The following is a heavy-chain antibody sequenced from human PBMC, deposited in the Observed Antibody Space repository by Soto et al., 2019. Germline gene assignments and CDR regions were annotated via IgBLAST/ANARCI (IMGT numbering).Heavy chain of an antibody. Sequence: GASVKVSCKASGYLFTAYSMHWVRLAPGQGLEWMGVVNPSGGSTKYARNFQGRVTMTRDTSTTTIYMELSSLRSDDTAIYYCAREENCSGGTCYSEYFHRWGQGTLVTVSS. J-gene: IGHJ1*01. V-gene: IGHV1-46*01. D-gene: IGHD2-15*01. CDR1: GYLFTAYS. CDR2: VNPSGGST. CDR3: AREENCSGGTCYSEYFHR.